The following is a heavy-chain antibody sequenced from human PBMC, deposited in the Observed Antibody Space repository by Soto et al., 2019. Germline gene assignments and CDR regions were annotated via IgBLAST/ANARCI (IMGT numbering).Heavy chain of an antibody. Sequence: QVQLVQSGAEVKKPGASVKVSCKASGYTFANMHWVRQAPGQRLEWMGWINAGNGDTKYSQKFQGRVTITRDTSANTAYMELYSLRSEDTAVYYCARDSGYAGSWGQGTLVTISS. J-gene: IGHJ5*02. D-gene: IGHD5-12*01. V-gene: IGHV1-3*01. CDR1: GYTFAN. CDR3: ARDSGYAGS. CDR2: INAGNGDT.